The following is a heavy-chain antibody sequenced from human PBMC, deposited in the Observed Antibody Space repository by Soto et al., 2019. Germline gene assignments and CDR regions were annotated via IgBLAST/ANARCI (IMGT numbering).Heavy chain of an antibody. CDR2: IIPIFGTA. J-gene: IGHJ6*02. V-gene: IGHV1-69*13. CDR3: ARLGYCSSTSCPDISGMDV. Sequence: GASVKVSCKASGGTFSSYAISWVRQAPGQGLEWMGGIIPIFGTANYAQKFQGRVTITADESTSTAYMELSSLRSEDTAVYYCARLGYCSSTSCPDISGMDVWGQGTTVTVSS. D-gene: IGHD2-2*01. CDR1: GGTFSSYA.